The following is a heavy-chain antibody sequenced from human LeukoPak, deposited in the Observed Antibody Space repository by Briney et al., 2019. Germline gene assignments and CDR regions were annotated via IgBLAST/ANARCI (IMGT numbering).Heavy chain of an antibody. CDR1: GFTFSSYW. CDR2: IKQDGSEK. D-gene: IGHD2-21*01. J-gene: IGHJ4*02. CDR3: ARYIVVVIAKTFYFDY. V-gene: IGHV3-7*01. Sequence: AGGSLRLSCAAAGFTFSSYWMSWVRQAPGKGLEWVANIKQDGSEKYYVDSVKGRFTISRDNAKNSLYLQMNSLRAEDTAVYYCARYIVVVIAKTFYFDYWGQGTLVTVSS.